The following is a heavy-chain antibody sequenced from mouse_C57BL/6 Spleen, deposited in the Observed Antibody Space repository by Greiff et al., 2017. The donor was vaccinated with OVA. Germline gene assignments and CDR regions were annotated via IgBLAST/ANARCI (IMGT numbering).Heavy chain of an antibody. Sequence: QVQLKQSGPELVKPGASVKISCKASGYAFSSSWMNWVKQRPGKGLEWIGRIYPGDGDTNYNGKFKGKATLTADKSSSTAYMQLSSLTSEDSAVYFCARSDGYDVAMDYWGQGTSVTVSS. CDR1: GYAFSSSW. CDR2: IYPGDGDT. J-gene: IGHJ4*01. CDR3: ARSDGYDVAMDY. V-gene: IGHV1-82*01. D-gene: IGHD2-2*01.